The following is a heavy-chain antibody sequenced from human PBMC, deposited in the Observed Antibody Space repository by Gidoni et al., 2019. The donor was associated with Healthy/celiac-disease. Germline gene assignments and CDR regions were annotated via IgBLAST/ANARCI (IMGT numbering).Heavy chain of an antibody. CDR1: GGSISSGGYY. V-gene: IGHV4-31*03. Sequence: QVQLQESGPGMVKPSQTLSLTCTVSGGSISSGGYYWSWLRQHPGKGLEWIGYIYYSGSTYYNPSLKSRVTISVDTSKNQFSLKLSSVTAADTAVYYCARDGHSSSWYGGSGFDPWGQGTLVTVSS. CDR2: IYYSGST. J-gene: IGHJ5*02. D-gene: IGHD6-13*01. CDR3: ARDGHSSSWYGGSGFDP.